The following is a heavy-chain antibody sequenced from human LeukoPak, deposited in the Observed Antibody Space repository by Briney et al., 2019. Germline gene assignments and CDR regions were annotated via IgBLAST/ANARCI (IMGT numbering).Heavy chain of an antibody. CDR2: IYYSGRT. D-gene: IGHD3-22*01. J-gene: IGHJ1*01. Sequence: SETLSLTCTVSGGFISSSSYYWGWIRQPPGKGLEWIRDIYYSGRTYYNPSLRSRVSISLDTSMNHFSLTLSSVTAADTAVYYCARRRYYDSTGYFDWGRGSLVIVSP. CDR1: GGFISSSSYY. V-gene: IGHV4-39*02. CDR3: ARRRYYDSTGYFD.